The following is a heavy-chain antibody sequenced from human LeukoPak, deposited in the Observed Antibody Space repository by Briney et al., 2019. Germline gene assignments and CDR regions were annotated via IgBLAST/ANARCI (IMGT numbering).Heavy chain of an antibody. D-gene: IGHD6-19*01. V-gene: IGHV3-30-3*01. CDR2: ISYDGSNK. CDR3: ASEGSPYSSGWYSY. J-gene: IGHJ4*02. CDR1: GFTFSSYA. Sequence: GGSLRLSCAASGFTFSSYAMHWVRQAPGKGLEWVAVISYDGSNKYYADSVKGRFTISRDNSKNTLYLQMNSLRAEDTAVYYCASEGSPYSSGWYSYWGQGTLVTVSS.